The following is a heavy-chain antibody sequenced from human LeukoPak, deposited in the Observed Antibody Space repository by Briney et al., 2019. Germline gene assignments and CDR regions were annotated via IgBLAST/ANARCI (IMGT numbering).Heavy chain of an antibody. CDR1: GFTFSSYG. Sequence: PGGSLRLSCAASGFTFSSYGMHWVRQAPGKGLEWVAFIRYDGSNKYYADSVKGRFTISRDNSKNTLYLQMNSLRAEDMAVYYCARSAYSSGSFDYWGQGTLVTVSS. D-gene: IGHD6-19*01. CDR2: IRYDGSNK. V-gene: IGHV3-30*02. J-gene: IGHJ4*02. CDR3: ARSAYSSGSFDY.